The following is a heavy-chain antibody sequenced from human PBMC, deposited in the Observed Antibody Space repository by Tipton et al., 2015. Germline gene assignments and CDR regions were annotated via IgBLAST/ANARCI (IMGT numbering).Heavy chain of an antibody. CDR3: ARASIIQGYYHDSSRYYLFNS. D-gene: IGHD3-22*01. Sequence: TLSLTCTVSDGSISDDYWNWIRQPPGKGLEWIGYIYNSGSTNYNPSLKSRVTISVDTSKNQFSPKLSSVIAADTAVYYCARASIIQGYYHDSSRYYLFNSWGQGTLVTVSS. CDR1: DGSISDDY. J-gene: IGHJ1*01. V-gene: IGHV4-59*01. CDR2: IYNSGST.